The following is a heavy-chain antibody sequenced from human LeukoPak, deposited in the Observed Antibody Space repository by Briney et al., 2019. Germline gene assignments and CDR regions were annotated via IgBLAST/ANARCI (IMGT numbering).Heavy chain of an antibody. Sequence: ASVKVSCKASGYPFTTYGLSWVRQAPGQGLEWMGQISGNDGDTNYAQKFQGRVTMTTDTATSTAYMELTSLRSDDTAVYYCARDVPDFRSGFDYWGQGTLVTVSP. J-gene: IGHJ4*02. CDR1: GYPFTTYG. V-gene: IGHV1-18*01. CDR2: ISGNDGDT. CDR3: ARDVPDFRSGFDY. D-gene: IGHD3-3*01.